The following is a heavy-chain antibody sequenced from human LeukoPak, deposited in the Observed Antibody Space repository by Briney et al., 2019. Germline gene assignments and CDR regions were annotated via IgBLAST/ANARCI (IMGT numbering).Heavy chain of an antibody. CDR1: GLTGSHNY. CDR3: ARMNCGGDCSYYYYYGMDV. D-gene: IGHD2-21*02. Sequence: GGSLRLSCAASGLTGSHNYMSWVRQAPGKGLEWVSVIYSGGSTYYADSVKGRFTISRDNSKNTLYLQMNSLRAEDTAVYYCARMNCGGDCSYYYYYGMDVWGQGTTVTVSS. CDR2: IYSGGST. J-gene: IGHJ6*02. V-gene: IGHV3-53*01.